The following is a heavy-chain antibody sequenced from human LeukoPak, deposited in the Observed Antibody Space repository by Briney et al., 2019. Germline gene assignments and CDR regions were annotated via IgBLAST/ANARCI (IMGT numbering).Heavy chain of an antibody. D-gene: IGHD2-21*02. CDR2: INAGNGQK. V-gene: IGHV1-3*03. J-gene: IGHJ4*02. CDR3: ARGWLAETTVVTPYNY. CDR1: GYTFTSYA. Sequence: ASVKVSCKASGYTFTSYAIHWVRQAPGQRLEWMGWINAGNGQKKYSQEFQDRVTITRDTSASTAYMELSSLRSEDTAVYYCARGWLAETTVVTPYNYWGQGTLVTVSS.